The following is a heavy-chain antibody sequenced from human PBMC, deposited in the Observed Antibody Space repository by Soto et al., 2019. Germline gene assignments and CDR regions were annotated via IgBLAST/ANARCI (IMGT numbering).Heavy chain of an antibody. CDR1: GYTFTNYG. Sequence: QVQLLVQSGSEVKKPGASVKVSCQASGYTFTNYGISWVRQAPGQGLEWMGWVSGYNGNTNYAQKLRGRVTMTTDTSTSTAYMERRTLRSDDTAVYYCARDEGSHGFDSWGQGTLVTVSS. J-gene: IGHJ4*02. V-gene: IGHV1-18*04. CDR2: VSGYNGNT. CDR3: ARDEGSHGFDS. D-gene: IGHD6-19*01.